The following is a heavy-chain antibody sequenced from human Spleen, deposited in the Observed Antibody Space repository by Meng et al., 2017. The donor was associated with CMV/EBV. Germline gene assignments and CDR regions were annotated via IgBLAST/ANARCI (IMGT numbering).Heavy chain of an antibody. CDR2: IYSGGSVT. CDR1: GFTFNTYD. J-gene: IGHJ6*02. Sequence: GESLKISCAASGFTFNTYDMHWVRQAPGKGLEWVSVIYSGGSVTYYADSVKGRFTISRDNSKKTLYLQMNSLRAEDTAVYYCAKPTKGGNYYYFYGMDVWGQGTTVTVSS. CDR3: AKPTKGGNYYYFYGMDV. D-gene: IGHD1-26*01. V-gene: IGHV3-23*03.